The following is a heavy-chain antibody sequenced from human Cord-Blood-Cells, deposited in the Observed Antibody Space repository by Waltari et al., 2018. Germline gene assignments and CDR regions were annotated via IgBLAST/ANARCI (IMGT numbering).Heavy chain of an antibody. Sequence: HVQLVQSGAEVKKPGSSVKVPCKASGGTFSSYAISWVRQAPVQGLEGMGGIIPIFGTANYAQKFQGRVAITADKAASTADMELNSLRYEDTAVYDWARSTGAARHDAFDIWGQGTMVTVSS. CDR2: IIPIFGTA. V-gene: IGHV1-69*06. J-gene: IGHJ3*02. CDR1: GGTFSSYA. D-gene: IGHD6-6*01. CDR3: ARSTGAARHDAFDI.